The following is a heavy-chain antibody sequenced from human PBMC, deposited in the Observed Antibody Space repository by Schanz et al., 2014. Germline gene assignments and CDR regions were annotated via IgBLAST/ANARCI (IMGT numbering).Heavy chain of an antibody. CDR2: IYSTGST. Sequence: QVQLQESGPGLVKPSQTLSLTCTVSGGSISSGSYYWSWIRQPAGKGLEWIGRIYSTGSTNYNPSLNRRVTISKATSKTQFSLKLTSVTAADTAVYYCARDMVENWFDSWGQGTLVTVSS. CDR3: ARDMVENWFDS. CDR1: GGSISSGSYY. J-gene: IGHJ5*01. V-gene: IGHV4-61*02. D-gene: IGHD3-10*01.